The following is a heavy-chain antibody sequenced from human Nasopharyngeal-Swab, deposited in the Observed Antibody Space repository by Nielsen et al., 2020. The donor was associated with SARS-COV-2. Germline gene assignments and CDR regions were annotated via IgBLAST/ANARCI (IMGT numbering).Heavy chain of an antibody. CDR3: ATINTSSPPNYYYYMDV. V-gene: IGHV4-34*01. CDR1: GGSFSDYY. Sequence: SETLSLTCAVYGGSFSDYYWTWIRQPPGKGLEWIGEINHRATTNYHPSLKSRVTISVDTSKNQFSLKLTSVTAADTAVYYCATINTSSPPNYYYYMDVWGKGTTVTVSS. D-gene: IGHD6-6*01. J-gene: IGHJ6*03. CDR2: INHRATT.